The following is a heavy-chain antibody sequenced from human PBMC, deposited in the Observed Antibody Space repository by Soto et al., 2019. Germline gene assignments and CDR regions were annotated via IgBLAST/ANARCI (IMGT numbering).Heavy chain of an antibody. CDR1: GGTFSSYA. Sequence: ASVKVSCKASGGTFSSYAISWVRQAPGQGLEWMGGIIPIFGTANYAQKFQGRVTITADESTSTAYMELRSLRSDDTAVYYCARDPGRPGSAFDIWGQGTMVSGSS. J-gene: IGHJ3*02. V-gene: IGHV1-69*13. CDR3: ARDPGRPGSAFDI. CDR2: IIPIFGTA.